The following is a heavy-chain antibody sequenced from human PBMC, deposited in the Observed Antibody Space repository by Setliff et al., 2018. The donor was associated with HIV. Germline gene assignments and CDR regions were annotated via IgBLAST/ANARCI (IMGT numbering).Heavy chain of an antibody. CDR1: GFTFTSDW. V-gene: IGHV3-7*01. J-gene: IGHJ6*02. Sequence: GGSLRLSCAASGFTFTSDWMIWVRQAPWKGLEWVANINQDGNEKNYVDSVKVRFTISRDNTKNSLYLQMDSLRAEDTTVYYCARKLQPGYGMDVWGQGTTVTVSS. CDR2: INQDGNEK. CDR3: ARKLQPGYGMDV. D-gene: IGHD5-18*01.